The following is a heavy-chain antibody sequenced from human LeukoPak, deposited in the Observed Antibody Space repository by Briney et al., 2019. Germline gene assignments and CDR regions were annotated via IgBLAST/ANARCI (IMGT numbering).Heavy chain of an antibody. Sequence: SETLFLTCTVSGGSISSSSYYWGWIRQPPGKGLEWIGSIYYSGSTYYNPSLKSRVTISVDTSKNQFSLKLSSVTAADTAVYYCARQITDSFVVPAAKGGWFDPWGQGTLVTVSS. CDR2: IYYSGST. V-gene: IGHV4-39*01. J-gene: IGHJ5*02. CDR3: ARQITDSFVVPAAKGGWFDP. D-gene: IGHD2-2*01. CDR1: GGSISSSSYY.